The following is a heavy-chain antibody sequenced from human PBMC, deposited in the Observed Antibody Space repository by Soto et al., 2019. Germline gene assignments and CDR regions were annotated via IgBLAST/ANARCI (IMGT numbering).Heavy chain of an antibody. J-gene: IGHJ4*02. CDR3: ARHRGPAPVY. CDR2: LFYGGTT. V-gene: IGHV4-39*01. Sequence: QVQLQESGPGLVKPSETLSLTCTVSGGSISGYYWTWIRQPPGKGLEWVGSLFYGGTTDYNPSLKSRLTMSLDTSKNHFSLKLRSVTAADTAVYYCARHRGPAPVYWGQGTLVNASS. D-gene: IGHD3-10*01. CDR1: GGSISGYY.